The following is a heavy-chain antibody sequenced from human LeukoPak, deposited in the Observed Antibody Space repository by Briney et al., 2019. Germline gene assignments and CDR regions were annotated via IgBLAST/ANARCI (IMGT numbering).Heavy chain of an antibody. CDR2: IYYSGST. V-gene: IGHV4-61*01. Sequence: SETLSLTCTVSGGSISSTSYYWSWIRQPPGKGLEWIGYIYYSGSTNYNPSLKSRVTISIDTSKNQFSLKLSSVTAADTAVYYCARGGLWGQGTLVTVSS. J-gene: IGHJ4*02. CDR3: ARGGL. CDR1: GGSISSTSYY.